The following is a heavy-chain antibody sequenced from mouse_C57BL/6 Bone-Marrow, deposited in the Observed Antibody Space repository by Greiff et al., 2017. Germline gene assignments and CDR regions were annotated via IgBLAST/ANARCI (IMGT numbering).Heavy chain of an antibody. Sequence: VQLQQSGPELVKPGASVKISCKASGYTFTDYYMNWVKQSHGKSLEWIGDINPNNGGTSYNQKFKGKATLTVDKSSSTAYMELRSLTSEDSAVYYCAPGGYYGSIAMDYWGQGTSVTVSS. J-gene: IGHJ4*01. D-gene: IGHD1-1*01. CDR2: INPNNGGT. CDR3: APGGYYGSIAMDY. CDR1: GYTFTDYY. V-gene: IGHV1-26*01.